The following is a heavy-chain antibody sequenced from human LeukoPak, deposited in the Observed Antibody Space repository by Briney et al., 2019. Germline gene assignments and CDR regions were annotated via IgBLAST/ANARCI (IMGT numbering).Heavy chain of an antibody. Sequence: SETLSLTCTVSGGSLSSHYWNWIRQPPGKGREWIGYIYYSGSTNYNPSLKSRVTISVETSENQFSLKLSSVTAADTAVYYCARETTVVTPGRSDVFYIWGQGTMVTVSS. CDR3: ARETTVVTPGRSDVFYI. D-gene: IGHD4-23*01. V-gene: IGHV4-59*11. CDR1: GGSLSSHY. J-gene: IGHJ3*02. CDR2: IYYSGST.